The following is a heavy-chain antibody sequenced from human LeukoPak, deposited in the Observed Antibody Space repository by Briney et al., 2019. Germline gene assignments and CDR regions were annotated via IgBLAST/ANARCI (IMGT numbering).Heavy chain of an antibody. Sequence: GGSLRLSCSASGFTFTNYAMSWVRQPPGKGLEWVAAIRISGGSTYYAGSVKGRFTISRDNSKNTLYLQMNSLTAEDTAIYYCAKDYDDVWGSLDYWGQGNLVTVSS. CDR3: AKDYDDVWGSLDY. D-gene: IGHD3-16*01. CDR1: GFTFTNYA. CDR2: IRISGGST. V-gene: IGHV3-23*01. J-gene: IGHJ4*02.